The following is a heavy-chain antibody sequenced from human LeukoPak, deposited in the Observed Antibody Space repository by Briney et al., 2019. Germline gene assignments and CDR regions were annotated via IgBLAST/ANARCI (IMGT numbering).Heavy chain of an antibody. CDR2: IYSGGST. CDR3: ARDYGDYTKGWNLRDF. D-gene: IGHD4-17*01. CDR1: GSTVSSNY. J-gene: IGHJ4*02. Sequence: GGSLRLSCAASGSTVSSNYMSWVRQAPGEGLEWVSVIYSGGSTYYADSVKGRFTISRDNSKNMMNLQMNSLRAEDTAVYYCARDYGDYTKGWNLRDFWGQGTLVTVSS. V-gene: IGHV3-53*01.